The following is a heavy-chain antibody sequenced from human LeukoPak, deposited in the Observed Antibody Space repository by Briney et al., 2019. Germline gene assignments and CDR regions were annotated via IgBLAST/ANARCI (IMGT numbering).Heavy chain of an antibody. J-gene: IGHJ4*02. D-gene: IGHD1-26*01. Sequence: GGSLRLSCAASGFTFSSYEMNWVRQAPGKELEWVSYISSSGSTIYYADSVKGRFTISRDNAKNSLYLQMNSLRAEDTAVYYCARDVVGAIRFDYWGQGTLVTVSS. V-gene: IGHV3-48*03. CDR1: GFTFSSYE. CDR3: ARDVVGAIRFDY. CDR2: ISSSGSTI.